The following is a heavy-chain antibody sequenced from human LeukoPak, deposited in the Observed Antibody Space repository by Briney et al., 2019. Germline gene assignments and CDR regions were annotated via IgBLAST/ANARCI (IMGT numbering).Heavy chain of an antibody. V-gene: IGHV1-2*02. J-gene: IGHJ4*02. CDR3: ARGTSGSYCSDY. D-gene: IGHD1-26*01. CDR2: INPNSGGT. Sequence: ASVKVSCKASGYTFTGYYMHWVRQAPGQGLEWMGWINPNSGGTKYAQKFQDRVIMTRDTSISTAYMELSRLTSDDTAVYYCARGTSGSYCSDYWGQGTLVTVSS. CDR1: GYTFTGYY.